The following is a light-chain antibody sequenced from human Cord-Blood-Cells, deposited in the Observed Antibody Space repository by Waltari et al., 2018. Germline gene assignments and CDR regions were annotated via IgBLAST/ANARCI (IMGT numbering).Light chain of an antibody. CDR3: SSYTSSSTWV. Sequence: QSALTQSASVSGSPGQSITISCTGTSSDVGGYNSVSWYQQHPGKAPKLMIYDVSNRPSGVSNRFSGSKSGNTASLTISGLQAEDEADYYCSSYTSSSTWVFGGGTKLTVL. V-gene: IGLV2-14*01. CDR1: SSDVGGYNS. CDR2: DVS. J-gene: IGLJ3*02.